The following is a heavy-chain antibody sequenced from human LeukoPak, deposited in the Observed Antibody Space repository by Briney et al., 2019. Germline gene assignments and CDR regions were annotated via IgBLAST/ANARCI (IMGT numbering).Heavy chain of an antibody. V-gene: IGHV4-4*07. CDR1: GGSISSYY. CDR2: IYTSGST. CDR3: AREGLRDCSGGSCYDY. Sequence: SETLSLTCTVSGGSISSYYWSWIRQPAGKGLEWIGRIYTSGSTNYNPSLKSRVTMSVDTSKNQSSLKLSSVTAADTAVYCCAREGLRDCSGGSCYDYWGQGTLVTVSS. J-gene: IGHJ4*02. D-gene: IGHD2-15*01.